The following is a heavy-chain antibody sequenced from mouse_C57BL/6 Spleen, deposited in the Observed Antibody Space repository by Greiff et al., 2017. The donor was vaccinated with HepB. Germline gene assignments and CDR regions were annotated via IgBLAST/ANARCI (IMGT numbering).Heavy chain of an antibody. Sequence: EVQGVESGGGLVKPGGSLKLSCAASGFTFSDYGMHWVRQAPEKGLEWVAYISSGSSTIYYADTVKGRFTISRDNAKNTLFLQMTSLRSEDTAMYYCARRDWDVYFDVWGTGTTVTVSS. CDR1: GFTFSDYG. D-gene: IGHD4-1*01. CDR2: ISSGSSTI. CDR3: ARRDWDVYFDV. J-gene: IGHJ1*03. V-gene: IGHV5-17*01.